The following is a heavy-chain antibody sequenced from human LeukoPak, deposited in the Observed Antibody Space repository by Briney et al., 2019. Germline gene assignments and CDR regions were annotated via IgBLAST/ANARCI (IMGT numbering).Heavy chain of an antibody. V-gene: IGHV3-23*01. CDR3: AKRIQSALATGY. CDR2: ISGSGGSGSGGST. Sequence: SSSSYYWGWIRQPPGKGLEWVSGISGSGGSGSGGSTYYANSVKGRFTISRDNSKNTLYLQMNSLRAEDTAVYYCAKRIQSALATGYWGQGTLVTVSS. J-gene: IGHJ4*02. D-gene: IGHD5-18*01. CDR1: SSSSYY.